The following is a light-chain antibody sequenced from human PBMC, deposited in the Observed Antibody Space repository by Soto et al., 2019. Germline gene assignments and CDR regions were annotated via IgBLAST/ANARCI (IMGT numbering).Light chain of an antibody. CDR3: QQYNSHSLKT. CDR2: KAS. V-gene: IGKV1-5*03. Sequence: DIQMTQSPSTLSASVGDRVTITCRASQSVSSWLAWYQQKPGKAPKLLIYKASSLESGVPSRFSGSGSGTEFTLTISSLQPDDFATYYCQQYNSHSLKTFGQGTKVEIK. CDR1: QSVSSW. J-gene: IGKJ1*01.